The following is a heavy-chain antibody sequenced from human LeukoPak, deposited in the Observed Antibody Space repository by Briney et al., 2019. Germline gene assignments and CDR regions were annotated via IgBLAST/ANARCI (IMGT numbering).Heavy chain of an antibody. D-gene: IGHD3-10*01. CDR1: GYTFTSYG. V-gene: IGHV1-18*01. Sequence: ASVKVSCKASGYTFTSYGLSWVRQAPGQGLEWMGWISAHNSNIHYEQKLQGRVSMTTDTSTSTAYMELRSLRSDDTAVYYCARVGDGITMVRGVIINTYYFDYWGQGTLVTVSS. CDR3: ARVGDGITMVRGVIINTYYFDY. J-gene: IGHJ4*02. CDR2: ISAHNSNI.